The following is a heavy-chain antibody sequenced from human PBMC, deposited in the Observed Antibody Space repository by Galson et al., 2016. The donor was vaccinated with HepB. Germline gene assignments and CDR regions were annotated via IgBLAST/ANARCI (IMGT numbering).Heavy chain of an antibody. V-gene: IGHV3-23*01. D-gene: IGHD3-9*01. CDR2: ISATGSST. CDR3: ATNGPQLYFHWLNSFDY. J-gene: IGHJ4*02. CDR1: GFTSSTYA. Sequence: SLRLSCAASGFTSSTYAMSWVRQAPGKGLEWVSAISATGSSTYYADSVKGRFTISKAKSKNTLYLQMNGLRTEDTAIYYCATNGPQLYFHWLNSFDYWGQGTLVTVSS.